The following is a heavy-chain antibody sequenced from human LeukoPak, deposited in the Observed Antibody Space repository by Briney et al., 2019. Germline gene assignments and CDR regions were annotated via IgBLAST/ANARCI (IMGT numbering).Heavy chain of an antibody. D-gene: IGHD2-21*01. CDR3: ARDDGPAGDFPFDV. CDR1: GDTFSNYA. Sequence: SVKVSCKASGDTFSNYAFSWVRQAPGQGLEWMGRIAPILDIISYGQRFQDRVTITAANSTNTIYLELTSLRSEDTAVYFCARDDGPAGDFPFDVWGQGTMLNVAS. CDR2: IAPILDII. V-gene: IGHV1-69*04. J-gene: IGHJ3*01.